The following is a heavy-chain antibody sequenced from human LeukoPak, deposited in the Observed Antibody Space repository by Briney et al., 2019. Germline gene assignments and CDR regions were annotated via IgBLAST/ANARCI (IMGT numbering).Heavy chain of an antibody. V-gene: IGHV3-48*01. Sequence: GGSLRLSCAASGFSFSSSGMNWVRQAAGKGLQWISYIDSSSSTKNYADSVKGRFTISRDNAKNSLYLQMNSLRAEDTAVYYCAKVLAVVPAAIPNWGQGTLVTVSS. D-gene: IGHD2-2*01. J-gene: IGHJ4*02. CDR2: IDSSSSTK. CDR3: AKVLAVVPAAIPN. CDR1: GFSFSSSG.